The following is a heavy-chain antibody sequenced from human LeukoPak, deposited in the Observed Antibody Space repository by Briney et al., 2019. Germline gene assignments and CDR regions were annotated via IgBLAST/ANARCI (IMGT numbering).Heavy chain of an antibody. Sequence: QSGGSPRLSCAASGFTFSSYGMHWVRQAPGKGLEWVAFIRYDGSNKYYADSVKGRFTISRDNSKNTLYLQMNSLRAEDTAVYYCARDGLISSSWFIHHFYYYYMDVWGKGTTVTVSS. CDR3: ARDGLISSSWFIHHFYYYYMDV. D-gene: IGHD6-13*01. J-gene: IGHJ6*03. CDR1: GFTFSSYG. CDR2: IRYDGSNK. V-gene: IGHV3-30*02.